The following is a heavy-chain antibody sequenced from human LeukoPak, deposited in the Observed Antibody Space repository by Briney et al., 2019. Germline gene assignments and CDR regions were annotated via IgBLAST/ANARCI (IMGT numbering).Heavy chain of an antibody. J-gene: IGHJ5*01. CDR2: ISSTSAYI. CDR1: GFALRSYT. CDR3: ARVAVAGPTGWFDS. V-gene: IGHV3-21*01. D-gene: IGHD6-19*01. Sequence: GGSLRLSCSASGFALRSYTVTWVRQAPGKGLEWVSSISSTSAYIYYAESVKGRFSISRDNVDNVVHLQMSSLTNEDTAVYYCARVAVAGPTGWFDSWGQGTLVTVSS.